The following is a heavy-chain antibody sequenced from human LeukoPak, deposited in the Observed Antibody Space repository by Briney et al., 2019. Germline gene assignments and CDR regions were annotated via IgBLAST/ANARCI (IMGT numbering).Heavy chain of an antibody. Sequence: SVKVSCKASGFTFTTSAMQWVRQARGQRLGWIGWIVVGSGNTNYAQKLQERVTITSDMSTSTAYMELSNLRSEDTAMYYCASVYLGYDVDNYFENWGQGTLVTVSS. CDR1: GFTFTTSA. V-gene: IGHV1-58*02. CDR3: ASVYLGYDVDNYFEN. J-gene: IGHJ4*02. D-gene: IGHD5-12*01. CDR2: IVVGSGNT.